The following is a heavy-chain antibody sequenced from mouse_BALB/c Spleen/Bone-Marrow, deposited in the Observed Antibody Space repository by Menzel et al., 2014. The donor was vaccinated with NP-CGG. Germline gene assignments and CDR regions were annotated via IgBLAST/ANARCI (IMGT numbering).Heavy chain of an antibody. CDR3: ARRIYYATGY. J-gene: IGHJ2*01. D-gene: IGHD2-1*01. V-gene: IGHV1-54*01. Sequence: QVQLQQSGAELVRPGTSVKVSCKASGYAFTNYLIEWVKQRPGQGLEWIGVLNPGSGGTNYNEKFKGKATLTADKSSSSAYMQLSSLTSDDSAVYFCARRIYYATGYWGQGTTLTVSS. CDR1: GYAFTNYL. CDR2: LNPGSGGT.